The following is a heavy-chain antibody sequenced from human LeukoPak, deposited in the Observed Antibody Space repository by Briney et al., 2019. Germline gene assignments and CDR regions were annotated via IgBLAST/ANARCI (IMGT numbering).Heavy chain of an antibody. CDR2: ISSSSNNI. V-gene: IGHV3-48*04. D-gene: IGHD6-19*01. J-gene: IGHJ4*02. Sequence: GGSLRLSCAGSGFTFSSYSMNWVRQAPGKGLEWVSYISSSSNNIYYADSVKGRFTISRDNAKNSLYLQMNSLRAEDTAVYYCAREGEQWLVKLDYWGQGTLVTVSS. CDR1: GFTFSSYS. CDR3: AREGEQWLVKLDY.